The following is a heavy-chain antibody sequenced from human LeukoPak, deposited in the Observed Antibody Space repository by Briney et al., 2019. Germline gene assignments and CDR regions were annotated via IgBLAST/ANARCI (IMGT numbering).Heavy chain of an antibody. CDR3: ARARPAYCGGDCPPGAFDI. D-gene: IGHD2-21*02. CDR2: IYYSGST. J-gene: IGHJ3*02. Sequence: SETLSLTCTVSGGSISSHYWSWIRQPPGKGLEWIGYIYYSGSTNYNPSLKSRVTISVDTSKNRFSLKLSSVTAADTAVYYCARARPAYCGGDCPPGAFDIWGQGTMVTVSS. V-gene: IGHV4-59*11. CDR1: GGSISSHY.